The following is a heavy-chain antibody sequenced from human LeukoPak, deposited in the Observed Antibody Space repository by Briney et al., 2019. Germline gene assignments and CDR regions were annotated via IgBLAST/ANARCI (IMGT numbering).Heavy chain of an antibody. CDR1: GFTFSSYA. D-gene: IGHD2-2*01. Sequence: GGSLRLSCAASGFTFSSYAMSWVRQAPGKGLEWVSAISGSGGSTYYADSVKGRFTISRHNSKNTLYLQMNSLRAEDTAVYYCAKGRYCGSTSCSRPWNWFDPWGQGTLVTVSS. CDR3: AKGRYCGSTSCSRPWNWFDP. CDR2: ISGSGGST. V-gene: IGHV3-23*01. J-gene: IGHJ5*02.